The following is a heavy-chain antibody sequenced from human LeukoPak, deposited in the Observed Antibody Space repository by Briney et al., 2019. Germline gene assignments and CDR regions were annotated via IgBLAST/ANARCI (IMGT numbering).Heavy chain of an antibody. CDR1: GFIFSSYG. CDR3: AREHYDSSGYYYFDY. CDR2: IWYDGSNK. V-gene: IGHV3-33*01. J-gene: IGHJ4*02. D-gene: IGHD3-22*01. Sequence: GRSLRLSCAASGFIFSSYGMHWVRQAPGKGLEWVAVIWYDGSNKYYADSVKGRFTISRDNSKNTLYLQMNSLRAEDTAVYYCAREHYDSSGYYYFDYWGQGTLVTVSS.